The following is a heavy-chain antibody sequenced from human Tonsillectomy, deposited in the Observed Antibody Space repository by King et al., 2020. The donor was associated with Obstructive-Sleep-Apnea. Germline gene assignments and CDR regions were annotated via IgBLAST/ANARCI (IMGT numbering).Heavy chain of an antibody. V-gene: IGHV1-46*01. D-gene: IGHD7-27*01. Sequence: VQLVESGAEVKKPGASVKVSCKASGYTFTMYYIHWVRQAPGQGLEWMGRINPSGGQTNYAQSFKGRVTMTRGTSTSTVYMELSSLRSEDTAVYFCARDQNWGSEDYFDYWGQGTLVTVSS. J-gene: IGHJ4*02. CDR3: ARDQNWGSEDYFDY. CDR1: GYTFTMYY. CDR2: INPSGGQT.